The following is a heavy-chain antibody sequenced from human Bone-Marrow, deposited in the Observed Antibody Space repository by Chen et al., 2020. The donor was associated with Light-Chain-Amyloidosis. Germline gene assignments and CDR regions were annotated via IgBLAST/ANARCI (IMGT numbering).Heavy chain of an antibody. V-gene: IGHV1-24*01. CDR2: FDPEDGET. CDR1: GYTLTELS. J-gene: IGHJ6*03. D-gene: IGHD6-13*01. Sequence: QVQLVQSGAEVKKPGASVKVSCKVSGYTLTELSMHWVRQAPGKGLEWMGGFDPEDGETIYAQKFQGRVTMTEDTSTDTAYMELSSLRSEDTAVYYCARSSSSWYEEYYYYYYYMDVWGKGTTVTVSS. CDR3: ARSSSSWYEEYYYYYYYMDV.